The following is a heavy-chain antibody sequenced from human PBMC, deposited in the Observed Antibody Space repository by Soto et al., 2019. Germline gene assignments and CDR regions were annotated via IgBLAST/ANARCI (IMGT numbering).Heavy chain of an antibody. D-gene: IGHD5-18*01. J-gene: IGHJ4*02. V-gene: IGHV4-59*01. Sequence: QVQLQESGPGLVKPSETLSLTCIVSGGSISSYYWSWIRQPPGKGLEWIGYIYYRGSTNYNPSLRSRVTISVDTSKNQFSLKLSSVTAADTGVYYCARVLSGYSYGPFDYWGQGTLVTVSS. CDR2: IYYRGST. CDR3: ARVLSGYSYGPFDY. CDR1: GGSISSYY.